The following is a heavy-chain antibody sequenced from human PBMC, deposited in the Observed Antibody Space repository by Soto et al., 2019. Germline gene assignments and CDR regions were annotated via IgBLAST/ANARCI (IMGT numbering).Heavy chain of an antibody. D-gene: IGHD1-7*01. V-gene: IGHV4-4*07. CDR1: GDSISSYS. J-gene: IGHJ4*02. CDR3: ARESGENWSYEAY. CDR2: VSPSGHT. Sequence: PSETLSLTCGVSGDSISSYSWNWSGQTAGRGLEWIGRVSPSGHTQYRSSFETRVTISVDMSTNQFFLELRYVTAADTAVYYCARESGENWSYEAYWGQGTQVTVSS.